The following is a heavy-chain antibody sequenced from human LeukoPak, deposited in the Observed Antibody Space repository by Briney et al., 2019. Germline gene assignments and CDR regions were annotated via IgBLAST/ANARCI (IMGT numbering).Heavy chain of an antibody. V-gene: IGHV3-23*01. CDR3: ARDYADYVGYFFFDY. CDR1: GFTFNNYA. Sequence: PGGSLTLSCAASGFTFNNYAMNWVRQAPGKGLEWVSSISGGGETTYYADSAKARFTISRDNSQNTLYLQMNSLRAEDTAVYYCARDYADYVGYFFFDYWGQGTLVTVSS. J-gene: IGHJ4*02. CDR2: ISGGGETT. D-gene: IGHD4-17*01.